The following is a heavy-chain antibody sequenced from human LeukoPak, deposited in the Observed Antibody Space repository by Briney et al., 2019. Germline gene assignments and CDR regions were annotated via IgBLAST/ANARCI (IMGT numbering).Heavy chain of an antibody. V-gene: IGHV1-69*01. CDR3: ARGSPYEGSYGAYDY. D-gene: IGHD1-26*01. CDR2: IIPIFGTA. Sequence: SVKVSCKASGGTFSSYAISWVRQAPGQGLEWMGGIIPIFGTANYAQKFQGRVTITADESTSTAYMELSSLRSEDTAVYYCARGSPYEGSYGAYDYWGQGTLVTVSS. J-gene: IGHJ4*02. CDR1: GGTFSSYA.